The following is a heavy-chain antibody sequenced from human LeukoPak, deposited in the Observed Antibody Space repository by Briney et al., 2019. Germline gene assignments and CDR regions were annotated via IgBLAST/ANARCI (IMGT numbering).Heavy chain of an antibody. D-gene: IGHD4-17*01. V-gene: IGHV4-61*01. CDR2: IYYSGST. Sequence: SETLSLTCTVSGGSVSSGSYYWSWIRQPPGKGLEWIGYIYYSGSTNYNPSLKSRVTISVDTSKNQFSLKLSSVTAADTAVYYCASVTPTYPRDYGDYVWTTKTSNLAFDPWGQGTLVTVSS. CDR1: GGSVSSGSYY. CDR3: ASVTPTYPRDYGDYVWTTKTSNLAFDP. J-gene: IGHJ5*02.